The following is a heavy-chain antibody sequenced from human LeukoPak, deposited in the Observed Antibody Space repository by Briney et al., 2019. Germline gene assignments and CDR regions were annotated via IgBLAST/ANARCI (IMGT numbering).Heavy chain of an antibody. V-gene: IGHV4-59*08. Sequence: SETLSLTCTVSGGSISSYYWSWIRQPPGKGLEWIGYIYYSGSTNYNPSLKSRVTISVDTSKNQFSLKLSSVTAADTAVYYCARGFLGYCSGGSCYDAFDIWGQGTMVTVSS. CDR3: ARGFLGYCSGGSCYDAFDI. D-gene: IGHD2-15*01. CDR1: GGSISSYY. J-gene: IGHJ3*02. CDR2: IYYSGST.